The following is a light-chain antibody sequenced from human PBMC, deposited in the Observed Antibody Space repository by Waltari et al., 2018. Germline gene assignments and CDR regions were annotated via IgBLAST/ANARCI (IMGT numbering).Light chain of an antibody. V-gene: IGLV6-57*02. CDR1: SGSIASNY. CDR2: EDH. J-gene: IGLJ3*02. CDR3: QSYDSSSNWV. Sequence: NFMLTQPHSVSESPGKTVTISCTGSSGSIASNYVQWYQQRPGSAPTTVIYEDHQRPSGVPVRFSGSIDSSSNSASLTIAGLKTEDEADYFCQSYDSSSNWVFGGGTKLTVL.